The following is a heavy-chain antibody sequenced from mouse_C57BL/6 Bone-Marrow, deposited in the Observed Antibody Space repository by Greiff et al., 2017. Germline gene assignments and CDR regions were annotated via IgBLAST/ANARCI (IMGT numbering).Heavy chain of an antibody. Sequence: VQLQQSGAELVRPGASVKLSCTASGFNIKDDYLHWVKQRPEQGLEWIGWIDPEIGDTEYASKFQGTATITSDTSSHTAYLQLSSLTSEDTAVYYCSSFDGNYFDFWGQGTPLTVAS. CDR1: GFNIKDDY. J-gene: IGHJ2*01. V-gene: IGHV14-4*01. CDR3: SSFDGNYFDF. D-gene: IGHD2-3*01. CDR2: IDPEIGDT.